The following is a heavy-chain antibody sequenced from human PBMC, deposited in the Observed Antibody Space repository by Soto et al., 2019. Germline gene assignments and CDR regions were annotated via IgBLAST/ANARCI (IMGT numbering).Heavy chain of an antibody. CDR1: AFTFSSYG. Sequence: GGSLRLSCAASAFTFSSYGMHWVRQAPGKGLEWVAVISYDGSNKYYADSVKGRFTISRDNSKNTLYLQMNSLRAEDTAVYYCAKVLNWNAYYYYGMDVWGQGTTVTVSS. J-gene: IGHJ6*02. CDR3: AKVLNWNAYYYYGMDV. CDR2: ISYDGSNK. D-gene: IGHD1-1*01. V-gene: IGHV3-30*18.